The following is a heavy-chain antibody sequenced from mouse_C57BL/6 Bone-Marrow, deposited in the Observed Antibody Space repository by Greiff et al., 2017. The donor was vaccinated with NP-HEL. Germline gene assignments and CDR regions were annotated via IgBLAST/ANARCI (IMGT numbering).Heavy chain of an antibody. CDR2: ISYDGSN. J-gene: IGHJ2*01. CDR3: ARDALRGFDY. Sequence: EVKLVESGPGLVKPSQSLSLTCSVTGYSITSGYYWNWIRQFPGNKLEWMGYISYDGSNNYNPSLKNRISITRDTSKNQFFLKLNSVTTEDTATYYCARDALRGFDYWGQGTTLTVSS. CDR1: GYSITSGYY. V-gene: IGHV3-6*01.